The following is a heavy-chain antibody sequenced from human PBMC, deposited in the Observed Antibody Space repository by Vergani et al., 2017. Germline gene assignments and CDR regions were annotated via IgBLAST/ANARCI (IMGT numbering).Heavy chain of an antibody. CDR3: AKVCRSEVAGTFGAFDI. D-gene: IGHD6-19*01. CDR1: GFTFIMHA. V-gene: IGHV3-23*04. CDR2: ISASDRRT. J-gene: IGHJ3*02. Sequence: EVQLVESGGGVVRPGGSLRLSCAASGFTFIMHAMSWVRQAPGKGLEWVSTISASDRRTHYADSVKGRFTISRDISKNTLFLHMNSLRPEDTAVYYCAKVCRSEVAGTFGAFDILGQGTMVTVSS.